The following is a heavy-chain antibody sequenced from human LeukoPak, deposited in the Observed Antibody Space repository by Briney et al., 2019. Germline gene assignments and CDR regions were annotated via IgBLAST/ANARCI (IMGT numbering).Heavy chain of an antibody. CDR2: IYHSGST. D-gene: IGHD5-12*01. CDR3: AREVATIGDFDY. J-gene: IGHJ4*02. Sequence: SETLSLTCTVSGYSISSGYYWGWIRQPPGKGLEWIGSIYHSGSTYYNPSLKSRVTISVDTSKNQFSLKLSSVTAADTAVYYCAREVATIGDFDYWGQGTLVTVSS. V-gene: IGHV4-38-2*02. CDR1: GYSISSGYY.